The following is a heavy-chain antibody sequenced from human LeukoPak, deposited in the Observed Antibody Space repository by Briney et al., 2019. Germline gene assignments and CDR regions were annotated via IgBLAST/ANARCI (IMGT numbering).Heavy chain of an antibody. CDR2: ISYDGSNK. CDR1: GFTFSSYG. V-gene: IGHV3-33*05. Sequence: PGGSLRLSCAASGFTFSSYGMHWVRQAPGRGLEWVAVISYDGSNKYYADSVKGRFTISRDNSKNTLYLQMNSLRAEDTAVYYCARAKIAAAGTGAFDVWGQGTLVTVSS. J-gene: IGHJ3*01. CDR3: ARAKIAAAGTGAFDV. D-gene: IGHD6-13*01.